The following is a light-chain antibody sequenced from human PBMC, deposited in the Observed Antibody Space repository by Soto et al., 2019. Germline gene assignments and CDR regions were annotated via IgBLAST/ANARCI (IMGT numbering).Light chain of an antibody. Sequence: EVMMTQSPVTLSVSPGERATLSCRASQSVKTNLAWYQQKAGQAPRLLIYGASTRATGIPARFSGSGSGTEFTLAITGLQSEDFAVYSCQQYDNWPPWTFGQGTKGDI. J-gene: IGKJ1*01. CDR3: QQYDNWPPWT. CDR1: QSVKTN. V-gene: IGKV3-15*01. CDR2: GAS.